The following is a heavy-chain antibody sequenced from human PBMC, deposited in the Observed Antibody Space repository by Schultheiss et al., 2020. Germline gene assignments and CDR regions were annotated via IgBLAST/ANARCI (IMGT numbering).Heavy chain of an antibody. Sequence: GGSLRLSCAASGFTFSSYAMSWVRQAPGKGLEWVANIKQDGSEKYYVDSVKGRFTISRDNAKNSLYLQMNSLRPEDTAVFYCARDAIRYFDWFSFDPWGQGTLVTVSS. CDR2: IKQDGSEK. CDR1: GFTFSSYA. D-gene: IGHD3-9*01. CDR3: ARDAIRYFDWFSFDP. J-gene: IGHJ5*02. V-gene: IGHV3-7*01.